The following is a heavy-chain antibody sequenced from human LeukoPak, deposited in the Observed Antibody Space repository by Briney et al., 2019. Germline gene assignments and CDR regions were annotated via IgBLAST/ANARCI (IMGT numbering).Heavy chain of an antibody. Sequence: GGSLRLSCAASGFTFSSCAMRWVRQAPGKGLEWVSGISGSGGSTYYADSVKGRFTISRDNSKNTLYLQMNGLRAEDTAVYYCAKNRYLYFYGMDVWGQGTTVTVSS. CDR2: ISGSGGST. CDR1: GFTFSSCA. CDR3: AKNRYLYFYGMDV. D-gene: IGHD1-14*01. J-gene: IGHJ6*02. V-gene: IGHV3-23*01.